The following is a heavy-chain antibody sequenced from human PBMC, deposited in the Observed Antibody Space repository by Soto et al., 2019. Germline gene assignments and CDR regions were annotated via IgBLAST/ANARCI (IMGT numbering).Heavy chain of an antibody. CDR1: GFTFSNLS. Sequence: PGGSLRLSCTASGFTFSNLSMNWVRQAPGKGLEWVSYISSRSSMIYYADSVKGRFTISRDNSKNTLYLQMNSLRAEDTAVYYCAKGYDFWSSLYFDYWGQGTLVTVSS. CDR3: AKGYDFWSSLYFDY. D-gene: IGHD3-3*01. CDR2: ISSRSSMI. V-gene: IGHV3-48*01. J-gene: IGHJ4*02.